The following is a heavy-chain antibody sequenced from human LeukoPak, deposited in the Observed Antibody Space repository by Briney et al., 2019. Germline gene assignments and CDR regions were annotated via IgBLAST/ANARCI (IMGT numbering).Heavy chain of an antibody. V-gene: IGHV5-51*01. CDR2: IYPGDSDT. CDR3: ARLAYYYDSSGYYIPDAFDI. CDR1: GYSFTSYW. Sequence: GESLKISCKGSGYSFTSYWIGWVRQMPGKGLEWMGIIYPGDSDTRYSPSFQGQVTISADKSISTAYLQWSSLKASDTAMYYCARLAYYYDSSGYYIPDAFDIWAKGQWSPSLQ. J-gene: IGHJ3*02. D-gene: IGHD3-22*01.